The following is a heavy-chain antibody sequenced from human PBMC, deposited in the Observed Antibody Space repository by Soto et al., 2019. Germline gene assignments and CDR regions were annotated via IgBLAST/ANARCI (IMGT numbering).Heavy chain of an antibody. CDR3: SRLCSNFWNYFQS. CDR2: ICHSGSS. J-gene: IGHJ1*01. CDR1: GGSIRSGVYS. D-gene: IGHD1-1*01. Sequence: TLRLTCAVSGGSIRSGVYSWSWIRQGPGNGLGWIGNICHSGSSNSRTSVRRRVTISVDRPKNQSSLKMISASTADTAVYYHSRLCSNFWNYFQSWGQGTMVTVSS. V-gene: IGHV4-30-2*01.